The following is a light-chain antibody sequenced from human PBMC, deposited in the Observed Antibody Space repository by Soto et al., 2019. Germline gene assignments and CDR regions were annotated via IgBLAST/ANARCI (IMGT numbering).Light chain of an antibody. CDR2: GAS. Sequence: EVLMTQSPATLSLSPGERATLSCRASQSVSSNLAWYQQRRGQAPRLLLYGASSRATGIPARFSGSGSGTEFTLTISSLQSEDFAVYYCQQYDNWPPLTFGGGTKVEIK. CDR3: QQYDNWPPLT. V-gene: IGKV3D-15*01. J-gene: IGKJ4*01. CDR1: QSVSSN.